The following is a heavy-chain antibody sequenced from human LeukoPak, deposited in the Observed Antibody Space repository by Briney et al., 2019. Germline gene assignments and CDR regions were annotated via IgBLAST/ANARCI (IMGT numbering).Heavy chain of an antibody. Sequence: PSETLSLTCTVSGGSISSSSYYWGWIRQPPGKGLEWIGSIYYSGSTYHNPSLKSRVTISVDTSKNQFSLKLSSVTAADTAVYYCARVGYYYGSGSYYDHDYWGQGTLVTVSS. CDR3: ARVGYYYGSGSYYDHDY. V-gene: IGHV4-39*07. J-gene: IGHJ4*02. CDR1: GGSISSSSYY. CDR2: IYYSGST. D-gene: IGHD3-10*01.